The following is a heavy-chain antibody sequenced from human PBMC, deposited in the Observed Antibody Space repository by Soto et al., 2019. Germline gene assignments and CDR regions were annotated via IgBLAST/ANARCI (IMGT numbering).Heavy chain of an antibody. CDR1: GGSISSGGYY. V-gene: IGHV4-31*03. CDR2: IYYSGST. Sequence: SETLSLTCTVSGGSISSGGYYWSWIRQHPGKGLEWIGYIYYSGSTYYNPSLKSRVTISVDTSKNQFSLKLSSVTAADTAVYYCARGNYARSTFDYWGQGTLVTVSS. D-gene: IGHD1-7*01. CDR3: ARGNYARSTFDY. J-gene: IGHJ4*02.